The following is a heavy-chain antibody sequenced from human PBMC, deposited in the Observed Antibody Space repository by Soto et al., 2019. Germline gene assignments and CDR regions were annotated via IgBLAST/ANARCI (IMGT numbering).Heavy chain of an antibody. CDR1: GFSLSTSGLG. CDR3: AHRPSGWYLFDY. CDR2: IYWNDDN. J-gene: IGHJ4*02. D-gene: IGHD6-19*01. Sequence: QITLKESGPTLVRPTQTLTLTCTFSGFSLSTSGLGVGWIRQPPGKALEWLALIYWNDDNRYSPSLKARLTSTKDTSKNQVVLTMTNMDPVDTATYYCAHRPSGWYLFDYWGQGTLVTVSS. V-gene: IGHV2-5*01.